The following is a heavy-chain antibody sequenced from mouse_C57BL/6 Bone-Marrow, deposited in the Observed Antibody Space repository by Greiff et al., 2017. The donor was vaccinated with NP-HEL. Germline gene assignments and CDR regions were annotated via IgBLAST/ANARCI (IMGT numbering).Heavy chain of an antibody. Sequence: QVQLKESGAELVRPGASVTLSCKASGYTFTDYEMHWVKQTPVHGLEWIGAIDPEIGGTAYNQKFKGKAILTADKSSSTAYMELRSLTSEDSAVYYCTRDYGSSYDWYFEVWGTGTTVTVSS. V-gene: IGHV1-15*01. CDR3: TRDYGSSYDWYFEV. D-gene: IGHD1-1*01. J-gene: IGHJ1*03. CDR1: GYTFTDYE. CDR2: IDPEIGGT.